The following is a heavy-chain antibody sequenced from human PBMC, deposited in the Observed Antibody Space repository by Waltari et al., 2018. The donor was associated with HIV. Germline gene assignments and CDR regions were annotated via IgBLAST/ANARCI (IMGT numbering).Heavy chain of an antibody. CDR3: ARQDSSGGNYYYGMDV. D-gene: IGHD3-22*01. V-gene: IGHV3-21*01. Sequence: EVQLVESGGGLVKPGGSLRLSCAASGLTFSSYRKNWVRQAPGKGLEWVSSISSSSIYISYADSVKGRFTISRDNAKNSLYLQMNSLRAEDTAVYYCARQDSSGGNYYYGMDVWGQGTTVTVSS. CDR2: ISSSSIYI. CDR1: GLTFSSYR. J-gene: IGHJ6*02.